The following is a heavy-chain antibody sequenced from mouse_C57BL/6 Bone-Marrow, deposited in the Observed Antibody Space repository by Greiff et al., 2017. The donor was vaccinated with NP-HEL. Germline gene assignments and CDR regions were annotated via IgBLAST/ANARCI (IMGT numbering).Heavy chain of an antibody. J-gene: IGHJ4*01. V-gene: IGHV1-81*01. Sequence: QVQLQQSGAELARPGASVKLSCKASGYTFTSYGISWVKQRTGQGLEWIGEIYPRSGNTYYNEKFKGKATLTADKSSSTAYMELRSPTSEDSAVYFCARCLYYYGSSYIYAMDYWGQGTSVTVSS. CDR1: GYTFTSYG. D-gene: IGHD1-1*01. CDR2: IYPRSGNT. CDR3: ARCLYYYGSSYIYAMDY.